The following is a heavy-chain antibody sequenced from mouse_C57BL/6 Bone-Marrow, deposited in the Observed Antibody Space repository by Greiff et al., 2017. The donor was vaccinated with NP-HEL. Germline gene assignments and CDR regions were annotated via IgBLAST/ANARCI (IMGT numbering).Heavy chain of an antibody. CDR1: GFTFSDYY. J-gene: IGHJ4*01. CDR3: ERQGYYVGHAMDY. Sequence: EVKLVESGGGLVQPGGSLKLSCAASGFTFSDYYMYWVRQTPEKRLEWVAYISNGGGSTYYPDTVKGRFTISRDNAKNTLYLQMSRLTSEDTAMYYCERQGYYVGHAMDYWGQGTSVTVSS. D-gene: IGHD1-1*01. V-gene: IGHV5-12*01. CDR2: ISNGGGST.